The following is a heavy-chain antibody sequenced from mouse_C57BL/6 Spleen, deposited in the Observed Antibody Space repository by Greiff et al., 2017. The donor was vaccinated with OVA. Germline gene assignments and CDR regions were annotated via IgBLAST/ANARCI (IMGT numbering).Heavy chain of an antibody. D-gene: IGHD2-1*01. J-gene: IGHJ2*01. Sequence: EVKLMESGGGLVKPGGSLKLSCAASGFTFSSYTMSWVRQTPEKRLEWVATISGGGGNTYYPDSVKGRFTISRDNAKNTLYLHMSSLRSEDTALYYCAIYGNYDYFDYWGQGTTLTVSS. CDR2: ISGGGGNT. CDR1: GFTFSSYT. CDR3: AIYGNYDYFDY. V-gene: IGHV5-9*01.